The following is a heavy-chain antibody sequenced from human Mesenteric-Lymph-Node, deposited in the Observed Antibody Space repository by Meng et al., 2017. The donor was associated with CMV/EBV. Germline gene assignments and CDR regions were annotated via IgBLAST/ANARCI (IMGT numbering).Heavy chain of an antibody. CDR2: IIPIFGTA. CDR1: GGTFSSYA. Sequence: SVKVSCKASGGTFSSYAISWVRQAPGQGLEWMGGIIPIFGTANYAQKFQGRVTITTDESTSTVYMELSSLRSEDMAVYYCARGCQNYDILALCDWGQGTLVTVSS. J-gene: IGHJ4*02. CDR3: ARGCQNYDILALCD. D-gene: IGHD3-9*01. V-gene: IGHV1-69*05.